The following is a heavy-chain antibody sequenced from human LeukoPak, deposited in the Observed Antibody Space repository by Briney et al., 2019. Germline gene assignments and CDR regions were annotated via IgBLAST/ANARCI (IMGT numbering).Heavy chain of an antibody. CDR2: IYYSGST. J-gene: IGHJ4*02. V-gene: IGHV4-61*08. CDR3: ARALYSSSWYPDY. CDR1: GGSISSGGYS. Sequence: SETLSLTCAVSGGSISSGGYSWSWIRQPPGKGLEWIGYIYYSGSTNYNPSLKSRVTISVDTSKNQFSLKLTSVTAADTAVYYCARALYSSSWYPDYWGQGTLVTVSS. D-gene: IGHD6-13*01.